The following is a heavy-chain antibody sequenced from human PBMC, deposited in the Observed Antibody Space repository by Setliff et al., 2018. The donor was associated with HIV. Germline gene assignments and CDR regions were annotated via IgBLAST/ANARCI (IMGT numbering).Heavy chain of an antibody. CDR1: GASITSHY. V-gene: IGHV4-59*08. J-gene: IGHJ4*02. CDR2: IYSTGST. D-gene: IGHD2-2*03. Sequence: SETLSLTCTVSGASITSHYWSWIRQSPGRELEWIGYIYSTGSTNYNPSLQSRVSISMDASKNKFSLKVTSVTAADTAVYYCATRGWIEGREVDYWGQGTLVTVSS. CDR3: ATRGWIEGREVDY.